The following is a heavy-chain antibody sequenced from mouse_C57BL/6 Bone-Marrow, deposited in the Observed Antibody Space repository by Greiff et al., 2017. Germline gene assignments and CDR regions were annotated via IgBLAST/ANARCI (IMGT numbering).Heavy chain of an antibody. D-gene: IGHD2-13*01. Sequence: QVQLQQSGAELVRPGTSVKVSCKASGFAFTNYLIEWVKQRPGQGLEWIGVINPGSGGTNYNNKFKGKATLTADNASNTAYMQLSSLTSEDTAVYFFARLIYDDYDYFDYWGQGTTLTVSS. V-gene: IGHV1-54*01. CDR3: ARLIYDDYDYFDY. J-gene: IGHJ2*01. CDR2: INPGSGGT. CDR1: GFAFTNYL.